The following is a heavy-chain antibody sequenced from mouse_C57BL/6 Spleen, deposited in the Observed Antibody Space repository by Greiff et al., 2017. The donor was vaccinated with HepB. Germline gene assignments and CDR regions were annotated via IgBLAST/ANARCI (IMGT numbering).Heavy chain of an antibody. V-gene: IGHV1-54*01. CDR1: GYAFTNYL. J-gene: IGHJ4*01. CDR3: ARGDYYAMDD. Sequence: VQLQQSGAELVRPGTSVKVSCKASGYAFTNYLIEWVKQRPGQGLEWIGVINPGSGGTNYNEKFKGKATLTADKSSSTAYMQLSSLTSEDSAVYCCARGDYYAMDDWGQGTSVTVSS. CDR2: INPGSGGT.